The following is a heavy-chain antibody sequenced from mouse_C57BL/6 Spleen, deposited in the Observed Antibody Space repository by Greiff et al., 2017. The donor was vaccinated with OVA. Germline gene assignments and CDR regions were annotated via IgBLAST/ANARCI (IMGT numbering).Heavy chain of an antibody. V-gene: IGHV1-55*01. D-gene: IGHD2-5*01. CDR3: ARSAYYSNYFDY. CDR1: GYTFTSYW. J-gene: IGHJ2*01. CDR2: IYPGSGST. Sequence: VQLQQSGAELVKPGASVKMSCKASGYTFTSYWITWVKQRRGQGLEWIGDIYPGSGSTNYNEKFKSKATLTVDTSSSTAYMQLSSLTSEDSAVYYCARSAYYSNYFDYWGQGTTLTVSS.